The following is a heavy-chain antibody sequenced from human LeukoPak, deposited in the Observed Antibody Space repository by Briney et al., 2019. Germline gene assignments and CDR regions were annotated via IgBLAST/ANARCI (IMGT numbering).Heavy chain of an antibody. V-gene: IGHV4-31*03. CDR2: IYYSGST. CDR3: ARETSTIFGVVVPTALDAFDI. J-gene: IGHJ3*02. CDR1: GGSISSGGYY. Sequence: SETLSLTCTVSGGSISSGGYYWSWIRQHPGKGLEWIGYIYYSGSTYYNPSLKSRVTISVDTSKNQFSLKLSSVTAADTAVYYCARETSTIFGVVVPTALDAFDIWGQGTMVTVSS. D-gene: IGHD3-3*01.